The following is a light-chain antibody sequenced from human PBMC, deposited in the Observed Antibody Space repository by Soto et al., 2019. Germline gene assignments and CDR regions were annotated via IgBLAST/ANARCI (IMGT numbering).Light chain of an antibody. J-gene: IGKJ1*01. V-gene: IGKV1-39*01. Sequence: DIQMTQSPSSLSATVGDKVTITCPASQSINSYLNWYQQKPGKAPKLLIYAASSLQSGVPSRFSGSGSGTDFTLTISSLQPEDFATYYCQQSYSTPPTFGQGTKV. CDR1: QSINSY. CDR3: QQSYSTPPT. CDR2: AAS.